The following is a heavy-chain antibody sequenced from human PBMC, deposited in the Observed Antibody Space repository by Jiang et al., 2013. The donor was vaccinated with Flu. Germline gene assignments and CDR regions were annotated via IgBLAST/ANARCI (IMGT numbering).Heavy chain of an antibody. D-gene: IGHD5-24*01. CDR3: AKERGPYGYNAIDY. CDR1: GFTFSSYA. V-gene: IGHV3-23*04. CDR2: ITASGGTT. Sequence: VQLVESGGGLVQPGGSLRLSCAAPGFTFSSYAVGWVRQAPGKGLQWVSSITASGGTTYYADSVKGRFTISRDNSKNTLFLQMDSLRAEDTAVYYCAKERGPYGYNAIDYWGQGTLVTVSS. J-gene: IGHJ4*02.